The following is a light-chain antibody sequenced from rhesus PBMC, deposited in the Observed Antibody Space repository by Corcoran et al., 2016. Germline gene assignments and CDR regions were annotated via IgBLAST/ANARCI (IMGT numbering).Light chain of an antibody. CDR3: QHGYGTPYS. Sequence: DIQMTQSPSSLSASVGDRVTITCRASENVNNYLNWYQQKPGKAPKLLIYKASTLQSGVPSRFSGGGSGTDYTFTISSLQPEAVATYYCQHGYGTPYSFGQGTKVEIK. V-gene: IGKV1-74*01. CDR2: KAS. J-gene: IGKJ2*01. CDR1: ENVNNY.